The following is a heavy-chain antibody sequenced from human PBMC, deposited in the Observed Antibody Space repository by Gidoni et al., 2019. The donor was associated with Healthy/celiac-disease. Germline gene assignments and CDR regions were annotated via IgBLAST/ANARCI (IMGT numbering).Heavy chain of an antibody. D-gene: IGHD2-15*01. CDR1: GFPFSDYY. Sequence: QVQLVESGGGLVKPGGSLRLSCAASGFPFSDYYMSWSRQDPGKGLEWCSYISSSSSYTNYADSVKGRFTISRDNAKNSLYLQMNSLRAEDTAVYYCARSVVVVAADYFDYWGQGTLVTVSS. CDR2: ISSSSSYT. J-gene: IGHJ4*02. V-gene: IGHV3-11*05. CDR3: ARSVVVVAADYFDY.